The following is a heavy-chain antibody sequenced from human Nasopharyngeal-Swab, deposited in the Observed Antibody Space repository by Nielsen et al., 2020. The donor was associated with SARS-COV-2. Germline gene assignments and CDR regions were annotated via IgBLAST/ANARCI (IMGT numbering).Heavy chain of an antibody. CDR3: AADLQTTMAHWYFDL. D-gene: IGHD1/OR15-1a*01. Sequence: SVMVSCKASGFTFTSSAVQWVRQARGQRLEWIGWIVVGSGYTNYAQKFQERVTITRDMSTSTAYMEVSSLRSEDTAVYFCAADLQTTMAHWYFDLWGRGTLVTVSS. CDR2: IVVGSGYT. V-gene: IGHV1-58*01. J-gene: IGHJ2*01. CDR1: GFTFTSSA.